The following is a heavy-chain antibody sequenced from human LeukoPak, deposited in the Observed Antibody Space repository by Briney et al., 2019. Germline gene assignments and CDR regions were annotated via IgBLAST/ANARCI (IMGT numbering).Heavy chain of an antibody. CDR2: VYHSGST. Sequence: SETLSLTCTVSGGSISSYSWSWIRQSPGRGLEWIGYVYHSGSTMYNPSLRSRVTISVDTSKNQFSLKLSSVTAADTAVYYCARLKARDAFDIWGQGTMVTVSS. J-gene: IGHJ3*02. CDR1: GGSISSYS. V-gene: IGHV4-59*08. CDR3: ARLKARDAFDI.